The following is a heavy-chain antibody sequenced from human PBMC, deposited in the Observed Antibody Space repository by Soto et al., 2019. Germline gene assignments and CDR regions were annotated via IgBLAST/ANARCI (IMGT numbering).Heavy chain of an antibody. J-gene: IGHJ4*02. CDR2: INQNEGEK. V-gene: IGHV3-7*01. D-gene: IGHD3-10*01. CDR3: ARGRPPSSGGNFDS. CDR1: GFTFRNYW. Sequence: EVHLAESGGGLAQPGGSLRVSCTASGFTFRNYWMTWVRQAPGKGLEWVANINQNEGEKYYVDSVKGRFTISRDNAYNSLYLEMDNLRVDDSAVYFCARGRPPSSGGNFDSWGQGTLVSVSS.